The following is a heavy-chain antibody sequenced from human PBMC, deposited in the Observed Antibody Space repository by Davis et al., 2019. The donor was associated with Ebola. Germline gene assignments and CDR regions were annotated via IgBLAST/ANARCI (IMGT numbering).Heavy chain of an antibody. CDR3: ARQEESYYYHMDV. CDR1: GGSISSYY. CDR2: IYSSGST. J-gene: IGHJ6*03. Sequence: SETLSLTCTVSGGSISSYYWSWIRQPPGKGLEWIGYIYSSGSTNYNPSLKSRLTISVDTSKNQFSLKLSSVTAADTAVYYCARQEESYYYHMDVWSKGTTVTVSS. V-gene: IGHV4-59*08.